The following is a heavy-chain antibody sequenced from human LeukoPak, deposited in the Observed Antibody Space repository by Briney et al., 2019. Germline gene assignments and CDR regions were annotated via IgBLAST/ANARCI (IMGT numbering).Heavy chain of an antibody. D-gene: IGHD6-19*01. CDR2: TNHSGST. J-gene: IGHJ4*02. V-gene: IGHV4-34*01. Sequence: PSGTLSLTCAVYGGSFSGYYWSWIRQPPGKGLEWIGETNHSGSTNYNPSLKSRVTISVDTSKNQFSLKLSSVTAADTAVYYCARGLRYSSGWYGYWGQGTLVTVSS. CDR3: ARGLRYSSGWYGY. CDR1: GGSFSGYY.